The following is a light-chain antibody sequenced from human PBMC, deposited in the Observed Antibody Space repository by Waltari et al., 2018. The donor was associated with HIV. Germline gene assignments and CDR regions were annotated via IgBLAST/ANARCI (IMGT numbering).Light chain of an antibody. V-gene: IGKV3-20*01. CDR2: GTS. J-gene: IGKJ5*01. CDR3: QQYGRSPIT. Sequence: ILLTQSPGTLSLSPGERATLSCRASQSGSGTYLAWYQQKPGQAPRLLIYGTSSRATGTRSRFSGSGSGTDYTLTITTLEPEEFAVYFCQQYGRSPITFGQGTRLETK. CDR1: QSGSGTY.